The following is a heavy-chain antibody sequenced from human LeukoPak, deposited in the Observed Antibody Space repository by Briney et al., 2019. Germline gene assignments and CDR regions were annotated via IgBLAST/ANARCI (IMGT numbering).Heavy chain of an antibody. Sequence: ASVKVSCKASGGTFSSYAISWVRQAPGQGLEWMGIINPSGGSTSYAQKFQGRVTMTRDMSTSTVYMELSSLRSEDTAVYYCAARAPGDAFDIWGQGTVVTVSS. CDR1: GGTFSSYA. V-gene: IGHV1-46*01. CDR2: INPSGGST. CDR3: AARAPGDAFDI. J-gene: IGHJ3*02.